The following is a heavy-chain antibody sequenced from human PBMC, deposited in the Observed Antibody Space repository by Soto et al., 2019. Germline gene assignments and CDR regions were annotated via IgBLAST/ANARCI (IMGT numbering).Heavy chain of an antibody. CDR2: IYYSGST. CDR3: ARDGYCTNGVCYTVFDY. Sequence: QVQLQESGPGLVKPSQTLSLTCTVSGGSISSGDYYWSWIRQPPGKGLEWIGYIYYSGSTYYNPSLTGRVTISVDTSKNPSSLKLSSVTAADTAVYYCARDGYCTNGVCYTVFDYWGQGTLVTVSS. V-gene: IGHV4-30-4*01. CDR1: GGSISSGDYY. J-gene: IGHJ4*02. D-gene: IGHD2-8*01.